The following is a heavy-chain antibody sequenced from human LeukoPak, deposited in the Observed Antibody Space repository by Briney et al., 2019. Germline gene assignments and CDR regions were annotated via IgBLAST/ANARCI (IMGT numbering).Heavy chain of an antibody. Sequence: GSLRLSCAASGFTFSDHYMDWVRQPPGKGLEWIGSVSYSGTTYYNTSLRSRVTISIDTSRNQFSLKLTSVTAADTAVYYCARETPAVRNNCFDPWGQGTLVTVSS. CDR3: ARETPAVRNNCFDP. J-gene: IGHJ5*02. D-gene: IGHD2-2*01. V-gene: IGHV4-39*02. CDR2: VSYSGTT. CDR1: GFTFSDHY.